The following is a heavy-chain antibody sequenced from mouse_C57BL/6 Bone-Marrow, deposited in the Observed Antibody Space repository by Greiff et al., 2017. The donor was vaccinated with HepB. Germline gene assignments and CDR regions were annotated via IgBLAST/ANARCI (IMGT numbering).Heavy chain of an antibody. Sequence: VQLQESGAELARPGASVKLSCKASGYTFTSYGISWVKQRTGQGLEWIGEIYPRSGNTYYNEKFKGKATLTADKSSSTAYMELRSLTSEDSAVYFCARVDDYSWFAYWGQGTLVTVSA. CDR1: GYTFTSYG. D-gene: IGHD2-4*01. J-gene: IGHJ3*01. CDR2: IYPRSGNT. CDR3: ARVDDYSWFAY. V-gene: IGHV1-81*01.